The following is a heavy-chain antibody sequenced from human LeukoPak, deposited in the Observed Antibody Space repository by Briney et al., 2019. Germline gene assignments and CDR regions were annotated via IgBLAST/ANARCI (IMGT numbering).Heavy chain of an antibody. Sequence: PSETLSLTCTVSGGSISSSSYYWGWIRQPPGKGLEWIGSIYYSGSTYYNPSLKSRVTIPVDTSKNQFSLKLSSVTAADTAVYYCARQGYYGSGSSDYWGQGTLVTVSS. D-gene: IGHD3-10*01. CDR1: GGSISSSSYY. V-gene: IGHV4-39*01. CDR2: IYYSGST. J-gene: IGHJ4*02. CDR3: ARQGYYGSGSSDY.